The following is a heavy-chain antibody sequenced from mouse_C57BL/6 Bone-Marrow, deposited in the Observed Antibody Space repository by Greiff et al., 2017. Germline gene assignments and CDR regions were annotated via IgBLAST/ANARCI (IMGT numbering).Heavy chain of an antibody. J-gene: IGHJ4*01. CDR2: IWSDGST. Sequence: QVQLKESGPGLVAPSQSLSITCTVSGFSLTSYGVQWVRQPPGKGLEWLVVIWSDGSTTYNSATNSRMSISKDNSKSQVFLKMNRLQTDYTAMYYCARSYYAMDYWGQGTSLTVSS. CDR3: ARSYYAMDY. CDR1: GFSLTSYG. V-gene: IGHV2-6*03.